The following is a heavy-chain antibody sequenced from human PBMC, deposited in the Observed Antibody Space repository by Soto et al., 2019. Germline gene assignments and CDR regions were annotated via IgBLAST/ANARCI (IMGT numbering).Heavy chain of an antibody. Sequence: HPGGSLRLSCAASGFTFSTYAMSWVRQAPGKGLEWVSGVSGSGGRTYYADSVKGRFTISRDNANHSVHLQMNNLRFDDTALYYCAKAYSSSGHDAFDIWGRGARVTVSS. CDR1: GFTFSTYA. V-gene: IGHV3-23*01. D-gene: IGHD6-6*01. CDR3: AKAYSSSGHDAFDI. CDR2: VSGSGGRT. J-gene: IGHJ3*02.